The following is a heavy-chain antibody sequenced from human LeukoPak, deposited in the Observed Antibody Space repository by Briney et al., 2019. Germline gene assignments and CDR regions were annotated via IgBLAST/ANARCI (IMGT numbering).Heavy chain of an antibody. V-gene: IGHV4-61*02. D-gene: IGHD6-13*01. Sequence: SETLSLTCTVSGGSINSGSYYWSWIRQSAGKELEWIGRIYTSGSTNYNPSLKSRVTISVDTSKNQFSLKLSSVTAADTAVYYCARGRGGIAAAGLDYWGQGTLVTVSS. J-gene: IGHJ4*02. CDR3: ARGRGGIAAAGLDY. CDR2: IYTSGST. CDR1: GGSINSGSYY.